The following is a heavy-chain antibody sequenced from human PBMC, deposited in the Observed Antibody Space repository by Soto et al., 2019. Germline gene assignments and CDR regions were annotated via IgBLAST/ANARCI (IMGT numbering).Heavy chain of an antibody. D-gene: IGHD2-15*01. CDR2: INSDGSVS. J-gene: IGHJ6*03. Sequence: EVQLVESGGGLVQPGGSLRLSCAASGFTFSNYWMYWVRQAPGKGLEWVSRINSDGSVSSYADSVKGRLTISRDNVKNTLNLKMDSLRAEDTAVYYCARGDCVGGTCYSLAGSFYYDMDVGGKGTTVTVFS. CDR1: GFTFSNYW. V-gene: IGHV3-74*02. CDR3: ARGDCVGGTCYSLAGSFYYDMDV.